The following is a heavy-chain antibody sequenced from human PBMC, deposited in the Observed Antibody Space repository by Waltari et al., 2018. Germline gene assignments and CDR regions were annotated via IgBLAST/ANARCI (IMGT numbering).Heavy chain of an antibody. CDR1: GFPFSTYT. CDR3: AKDEGARLAPTFGMDA. Sequence: EMRLLESGGALVQPGGSLRLSCAASGFPFSTYTMNWVRQAPGQGLEWVAVMTASGLMDYGDSVKGRFIISRDNSKNTLYLEMYRLRVEDTARYYCAKDEGARLAPTFGMDAWGQGTTVIVSS. D-gene: IGHD3-3*01. CDR2: MTASGLM. V-gene: IGHV3-23*01. J-gene: IGHJ6*02.